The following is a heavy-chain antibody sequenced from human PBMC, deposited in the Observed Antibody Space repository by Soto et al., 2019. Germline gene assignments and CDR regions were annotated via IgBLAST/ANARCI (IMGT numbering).Heavy chain of an antibody. CDR1: GFIFSNVW. D-gene: IGHD1-26*01. J-gene: IGHJ5*01. CDR3: NTYGVGATNSWFDP. V-gene: IGHV3-15*01. CDR2: IKSKSDDGTT. Sequence: GGSLRLSCAGSGFIFSNVWMNWVRRAPGKGLEWVGHIKSKSDDGTTDYAAPVKGRFTISRDDSKNTLYPEMNSLQSEDTALYYCNTYGVGATNSWFDPWGQGTLVTVSS.